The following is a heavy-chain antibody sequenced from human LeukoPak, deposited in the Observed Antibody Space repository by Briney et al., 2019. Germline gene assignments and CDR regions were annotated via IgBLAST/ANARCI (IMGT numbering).Heavy chain of an antibody. D-gene: IGHD3-9*01. CDR3: ARDSDYDISTGNDY. V-gene: IGHV1-69*05. J-gene: IGHJ4*02. Sequence: SVKVSCKASGGTFSSYAISWVRQAPGQGLEWMGRIIPIFGTANYAQKFQGRVTITTDESTSTAYMERSSLRSEDTAVYYCARDSDYDISTGNDYWGQGTLVTVSS. CDR2: IIPIFGTA. CDR1: GGTFSSYA.